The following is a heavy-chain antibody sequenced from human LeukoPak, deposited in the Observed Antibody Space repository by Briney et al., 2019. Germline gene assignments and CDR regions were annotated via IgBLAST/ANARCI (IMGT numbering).Heavy chain of an antibody. D-gene: IGHD6-19*01. J-gene: IGHJ4*02. CDR3: ARVSSAGIWDY. V-gene: IGHV4-4*07. Sequence: PSETLSLTCTVSGGSFSGYYWSWIRQPAGKGLEWIGRIYTSGSTNYNPSLKSRVTMSVDTSKNQFSLKLSSVTAADTAVYYCARVSSAGIWDYWGQRTLVTVSS. CDR2: IYTSGST. CDR1: GGSFSGYY.